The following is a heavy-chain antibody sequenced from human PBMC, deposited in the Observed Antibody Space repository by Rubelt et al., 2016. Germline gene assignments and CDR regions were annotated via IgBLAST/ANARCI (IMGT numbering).Heavy chain of an antibody. CDR3: AGRRTPVTRGPLAY. Sequence: QVQLQQWGAGLLKPSETLSLTCAVYGGSFSGYYWSWIRQPPGKGLEWIGEIDHSASTNYNPSLKTRAAMSVDTSKKQLSLNLSSVTAADTAVYYCAGRRTPVTRGPLAYWGQGTLVTVSS. J-gene: IGHJ4*02. CDR2: IDHSAST. D-gene: IGHD4-17*01. V-gene: IGHV4-34*01. CDR1: GGSFSGYY.